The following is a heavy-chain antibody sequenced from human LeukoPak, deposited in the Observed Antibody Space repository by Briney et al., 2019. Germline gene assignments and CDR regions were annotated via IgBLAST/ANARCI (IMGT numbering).Heavy chain of an antibody. CDR2: IIPIFGTA. Sequence: SSVTVSFKASGGTFINYAISWVRQAPGQGLEWMGGIIPIFGTANYAQKFQGRVTITADESTSTAYLELSSLRSEDTAVYYCAREPIVVVPAADSVYYYYGMDVWGQGTTVTVCS. V-gene: IGHV1-69*13. CDR3: AREPIVVVPAADSVYYYYGMDV. D-gene: IGHD2-2*01. J-gene: IGHJ6*02. CDR1: GGTFINYA.